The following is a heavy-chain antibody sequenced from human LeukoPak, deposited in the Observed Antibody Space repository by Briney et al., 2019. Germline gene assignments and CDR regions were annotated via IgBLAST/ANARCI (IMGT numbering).Heavy chain of an antibody. V-gene: IGHV6-1*01. CDR2: TYYRSKWYN. Sequence: SQTLSLTCAISGDSVSSNSGAWNWIRQSPSRGLEWLGRTYYRSKWYNEYAVSVKSRITINPDTSKNQFSLQLNSVTPEDRAVYYCARDGGNFLDLWGQGNLVTVSS. J-gene: IGHJ4*02. CDR1: GDSVSSNSGA. CDR3: ARDGGNFLDL. D-gene: IGHD4-23*01.